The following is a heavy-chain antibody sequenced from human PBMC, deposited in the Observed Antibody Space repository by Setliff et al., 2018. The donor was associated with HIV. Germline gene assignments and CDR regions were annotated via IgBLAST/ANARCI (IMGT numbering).Heavy chain of an antibody. Sequence: RASVMVSCKASGGTFSSFAISWVRQAPGQGLEWMGGIIPIFGTANYAQKFQGRVTITTDESTTTAYMELRSLRSEDTAVYYCARETYYGSGSYLPTEYYYYYMDVWGKGTTVTVSS. D-gene: IGHD3-10*01. J-gene: IGHJ6*03. CDR3: ARETYYGSGSYLPTEYYYYYMDV. CDR1: GGTFSSFA. V-gene: IGHV1-69*05. CDR2: IIPIFGTA.